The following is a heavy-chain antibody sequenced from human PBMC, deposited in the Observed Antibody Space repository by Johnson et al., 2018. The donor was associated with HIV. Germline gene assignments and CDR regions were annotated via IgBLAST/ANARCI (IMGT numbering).Heavy chain of an antibody. CDR3: ARRRRDGDAFDI. CDR2: ISRSGSTI. D-gene: IGHD5-24*01. Sequence: QVQLVESGGGLVKPGGSMRLSCAASGFTFSDYYMSWIRQAPGKGLEWISYISRSGSTIYYADSVKGRFTISRDNAKNSLYLQMNSLRAEDTAVYYCARRRRDGDAFDIWGQGTMVTVSS. V-gene: IGHV3-11*04. CDR1: GFTFSDYY. J-gene: IGHJ3*02.